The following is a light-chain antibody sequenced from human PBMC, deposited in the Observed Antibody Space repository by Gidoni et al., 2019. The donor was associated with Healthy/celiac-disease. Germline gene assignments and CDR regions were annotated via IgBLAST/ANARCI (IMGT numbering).Light chain of an antibody. CDR3: QQCNSYLYT. J-gene: IGKJ2*01. V-gene: IGKV1-13*02. CDR2: DAS. Sequence: AIQLTQSPSSLSASVGDRVTITCRASQGISSALAWYQQKPGKAPKLLIYDASSLESGVPSRFSGSGSGTDLTLTISSLQPEDFATYYCQQCNSYLYTFGQGTKLEIK. CDR1: QGISSA.